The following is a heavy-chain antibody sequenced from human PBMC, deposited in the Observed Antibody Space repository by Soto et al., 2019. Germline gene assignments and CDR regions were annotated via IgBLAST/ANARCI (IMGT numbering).Heavy chain of an antibody. CDR3: ASYHSYDSGGYPVAAFDI. D-gene: IGHD3-22*01. CDR2: IIPIFGTA. Sequence: ASVKVSCKASGGTFSGYAISWVRQAPGQGLEWMGGIIPIFGTANYAQKFQGRVTITADESTSTAYMELSSLRSEDTAGYSCASYHSYDSGGYPVAAFDIWGQGTMVAVS. CDR1: GGTFSGYA. V-gene: IGHV1-69*13. J-gene: IGHJ3*02.